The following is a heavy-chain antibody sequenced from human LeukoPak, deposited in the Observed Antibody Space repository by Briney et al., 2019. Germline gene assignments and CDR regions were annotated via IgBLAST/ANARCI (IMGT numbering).Heavy chain of an antibody. CDR3: ARVVTMVRGVKSYYYYYMDV. CDR1: GGSISSYY. J-gene: IGHJ6*03. Sequence: SETLSLTCTVSGGSISSYYWSWIRQPPGKGLEWIGYIYYSGSTNYNPSLKSRVTISVDTSKNQFSLKLSSVTAADTAVYYCARVVTMVRGVKSYYYYYMDVWGKGTTVTVSS. V-gene: IGHV4-59*12. CDR2: IYYSGST. D-gene: IGHD3-10*01.